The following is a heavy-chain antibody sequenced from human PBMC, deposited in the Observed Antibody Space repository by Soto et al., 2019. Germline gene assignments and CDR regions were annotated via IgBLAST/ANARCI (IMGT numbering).Heavy chain of an antibody. CDR1: GYTFTGHY. CDR2: IGPASGDT. CDR3: GRGRSGQLVVFY. J-gene: IGHJ4*02. D-gene: IGHD3-10*01. Sequence: ASVKVSCKASGYTFTGHYIHWVRQAPGQGPEWMGEIGPASGDTRYAQKLQGRVTMTRDTSITTVYMELNNLSPDDTAAYYCGRGRSGQLVVFYWGQGTPVTVSS. V-gene: IGHV1-2*02.